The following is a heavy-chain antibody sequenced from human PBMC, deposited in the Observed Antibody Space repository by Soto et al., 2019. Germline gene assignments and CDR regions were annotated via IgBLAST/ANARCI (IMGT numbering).Heavy chain of an antibody. CDR2: VKYDVSST. CDR3: ARGARGYYYMDV. CDR1: GFTFTDYW. Sequence: EVQLVESGGGLVQPGGSLRLSCAASGFTFTDYWMHWVRQVPGEGLVWVSRVKYDVSSTNDADSVKGRFTISRDNAKNTLYLQMNSLRNEDTAVYFCARGARGYYYMDVWGKGTTVTVSS. J-gene: IGHJ6*03. V-gene: IGHV3-74*01. D-gene: IGHD3-10*01.